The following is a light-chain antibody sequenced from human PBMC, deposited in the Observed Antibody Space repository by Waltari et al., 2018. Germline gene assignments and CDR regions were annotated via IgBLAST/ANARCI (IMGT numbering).Light chain of an antibody. Sequence: DIVVTQSPLSLPVTPGEPASISCRSSQSLLHRNGNNSLDRYLQKQGQSPQLLIYLGSNRASGVPDRFSGSGSGTDFTLRISRVEAEDVGVYYCMQSLQTLWTFGPGTKVEIK. CDR1: QSLLHRNGNNS. CDR3: MQSLQTLWT. V-gene: IGKV2-28*01. CDR2: LGS. J-gene: IGKJ1*01.